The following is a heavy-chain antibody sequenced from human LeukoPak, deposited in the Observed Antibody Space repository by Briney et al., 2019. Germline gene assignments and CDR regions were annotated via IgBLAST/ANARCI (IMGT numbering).Heavy chain of an antibody. V-gene: IGHV1-69*13. Sequence: SVKVSCKASGGTFSSYAISWVRQAPGQGLEWMGGIIPIFGTANYAQKFQGRVTITADESTSTAYMELSSLRSDDTAVYYCARVIPGYSSGCDPWGQGTLVTVSS. D-gene: IGHD6-19*01. J-gene: IGHJ5*02. CDR2: IIPIFGTA. CDR3: ARVIPGYSSGCDP. CDR1: GGTFSSYA.